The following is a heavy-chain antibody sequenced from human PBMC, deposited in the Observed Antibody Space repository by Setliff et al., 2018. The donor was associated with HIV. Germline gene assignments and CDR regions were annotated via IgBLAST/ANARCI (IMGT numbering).Heavy chain of an antibody. Sequence: PSETLSLTCAVYGGSLSDYYWSWIRQPSGKGLEWIGQINHSGSTIYNPSLKSRVTMSVDSSKNQFSLKLSSVTAADRAVYYCGGSSRWGFVYWGQGTLVTVSS. CDR1: GGSLSDYY. CDR2: INHSGST. V-gene: IGHV4-34*01. D-gene: IGHD6-13*01. CDR3: GGSSRWGFVY. J-gene: IGHJ4*02.